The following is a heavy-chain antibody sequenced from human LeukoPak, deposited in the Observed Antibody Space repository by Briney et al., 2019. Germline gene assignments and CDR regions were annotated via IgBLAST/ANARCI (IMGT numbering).Heavy chain of an antibody. CDR3: ARTRVGATNSFDP. D-gene: IGHD1-26*01. CDR2: INPNSGGT. CDR1: GYTFTGYY. Sequence: ASVKVSCKASGYTFTGYYMHWVRQAPGQGLEWMGWINPNSGGTNYAQKFQGRVTMTRDTSISTAYMELSRLRSDDTAVYYCARTRVGATNSFDPWGQGTLVTVSS. V-gene: IGHV1-2*02. J-gene: IGHJ5*02.